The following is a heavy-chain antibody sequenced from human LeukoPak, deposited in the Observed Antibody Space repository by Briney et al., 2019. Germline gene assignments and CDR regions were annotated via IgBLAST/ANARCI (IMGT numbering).Heavy chain of an antibody. V-gene: IGHV3-74*01. CDR2: INVDGSGT. CDR1: GFTFSSHW. J-gene: IGHJ5*02. D-gene: IGHD2-2*01. Sequence: PGGSLRLSCAASGFTFSSHWMHWVRQAPEQGLVGVAHINVDGSGTYCAASVKGRFTISRDNAKNTLYLQMHSLTAEDTAVYYCVRGALRDCSYTSCTRGNWFDPWGQGTLVTVSS. CDR3: VRGALRDCSYTSCTRGNWFDP.